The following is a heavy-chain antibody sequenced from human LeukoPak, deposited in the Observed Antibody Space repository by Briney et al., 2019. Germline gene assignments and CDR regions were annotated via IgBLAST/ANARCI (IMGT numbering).Heavy chain of an antibody. CDR1: GGSFSGYY. V-gene: IGHV4-34*01. D-gene: IGHD3-22*01. Sequence: SETLSLTCAVYGGSFSGYYWSWIRQPPGKGLEWIGEINHSGSTNYNPSLKSRVTISVDTSKNQFSLKLSSVTAADTAAYYCASLTLGSGWYYFDYWGQGTLVTVSS. CDR3: ASLTLGSGWYYFDY. J-gene: IGHJ4*02. CDR2: INHSGST.